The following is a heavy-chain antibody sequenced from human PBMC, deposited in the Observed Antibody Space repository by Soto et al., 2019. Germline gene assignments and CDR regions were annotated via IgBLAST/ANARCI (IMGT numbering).Heavy chain of an antibody. J-gene: IGHJ5*02. V-gene: IGHV1-18*01. CDR2: ISLYSDGT. D-gene: IGHD3-3*01. CDR1: GYTFSNYG. Sequence: ASVNVFFKTSGYTFSNYGITWVREAPGQPLEWLGWISLYSDGTNYAQKLQGRVTMTKDTSTSTAYMGVRSLRSDDTAVYYCARDYDFWSNNWFDPSGQGTLVTVSS. CDR3: ARDYDFWSNNWFDP.